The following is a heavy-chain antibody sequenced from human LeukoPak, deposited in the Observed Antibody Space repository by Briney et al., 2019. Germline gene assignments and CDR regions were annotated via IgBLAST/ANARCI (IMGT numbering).Heavy chain of an antibody. D-gene: IGHD3-10*01. CDR1: GGSISSYY. V-gene: IGHV4-59*12. CDR2: FYYSGST. Sequence: SETLSLTCTVSGGSISSYYWSWIRQPPGKGLEWIGYFYYSGSTYYSPSLKSRVTISVDTSKNQFSLKLSSVTAADTAVYYCARTPYYYGSGTYYSYWGQGTLVTVSS. J-gene: IGHJ4*02. CDR3: ARTPYYYGSGTYYSY.